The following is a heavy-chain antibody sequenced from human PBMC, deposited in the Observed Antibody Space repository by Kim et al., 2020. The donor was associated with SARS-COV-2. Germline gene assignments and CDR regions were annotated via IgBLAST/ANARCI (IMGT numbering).Heavy chain of an antibody. J-gene: IGHJ5*02. Sequence: SETLSLTCAVYGGSFSGYYWSWIRQPPGKGLEWIGEINHSGSTNYNPSLKSRVTISVDTSKNQFSLKLSSVTAADTAVYYCARIPSRYQLFNWFDPWGQG. D-gene: IGHD2-2*01. V-gene: IGHV4-34*01. CDR1: GGSFSGYY. CDR2: INHSGST. CDR3: ARIPSRYQLFNWFDP.